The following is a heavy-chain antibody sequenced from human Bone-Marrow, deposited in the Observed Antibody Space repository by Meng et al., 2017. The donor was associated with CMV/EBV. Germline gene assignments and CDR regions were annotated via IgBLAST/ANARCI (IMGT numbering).Heavy chain of an antibody. CDR3: ARDLIISERRRYYYGSGLPDV. V-gene: IGHV3-21*01. D-gene: IGHD3-10*01. J-gene: IGHJ6*02. CDR1: GFTFSNAW. CDR2: ISSSSSYI. Sequence: GESLKISCAASGFTFSNAWMSWVRQAPGKGLEWVSSISSSSSYIYYADSVKGRFTISRDNAKNSLYLQMNSLRAEDTAVYYCARDLIISERRRYYYGSGLPDVWGQGTTVTVSS.